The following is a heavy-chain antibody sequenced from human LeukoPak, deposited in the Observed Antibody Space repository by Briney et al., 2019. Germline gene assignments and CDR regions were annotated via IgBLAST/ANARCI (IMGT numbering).Heavy chain of an antibody. CDR1: GFTVSSNY. Sequence: GGSLRLSCAASGFTVSSNYMSWVRQAPGKGLEWVANIKQDGSEKYYVDSVKGRFTISRDNAKNSLYLQMNSLRAEDTAVYYCARVQAGLLGYYYGMDVWGQGTTVTVSS. CDR2: IKQDGSEK. V-gene: IGHV3-7*01. D-gene: IGHD2-15*01. CDR3: ARVQAGLLGYYYGMDV. J-gene: IGHJ6*02.